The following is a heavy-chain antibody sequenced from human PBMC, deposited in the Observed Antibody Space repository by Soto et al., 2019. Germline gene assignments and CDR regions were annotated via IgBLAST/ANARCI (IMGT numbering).Heavy chain of an antibody. CDR3: ARIFRASYVVD. D-gene: IGHD1-26*01. J-gene: IGHJ4*02. CDR1: GVSLNDATMG. V-gene: IGHV2-26*01. CDR2: IFSTDDK. Sequence: QVTLKESGPVLVKPTETLTLTCTVSGVSLNDATMGVSWIRQPPGKALEWLANIFSTDDKSYTSSLKSRLTISKDTCWSQEFLTMTNMEPVDTGAYYCARIFRASYVVDWGQGTLVTVSS.